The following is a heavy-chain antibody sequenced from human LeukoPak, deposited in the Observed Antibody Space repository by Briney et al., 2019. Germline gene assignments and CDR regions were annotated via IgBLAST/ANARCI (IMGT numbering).Heavy chain of an antibody. J-gene: IGHJ5*02. V-gene: IGHV1-2*02. Sequence: WASVKVSCKASGYTFTGYYMHWVRQAPGQGLEWMGWINPNSGGTNYAQKFQGRVTMTRDTSISTAYMELSRLRSDDTAVYYCAREVVAVPAAINWFDPWGQGTLVTVSS. CDR3: AREVVAVPAAINWFDP. CDR2: INPNSGGT. D-gene: IGHD2-2*01. CDR1: GYTFTGYY.